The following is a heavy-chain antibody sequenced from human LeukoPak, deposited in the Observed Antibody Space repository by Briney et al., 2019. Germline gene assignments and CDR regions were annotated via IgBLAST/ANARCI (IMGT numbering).Heavy chain of an antibody. CDR2: ISSSSGYI. D-gene: IGHD3-16*02. J-gene: IGHJ4*02. CDR3: ARDNYDHVWGSYRPQYYFDY. Sequence: PGGSLRLSCAASGFTFSSYSMNWVRQAPGKGLEWVSSISSSSGYIYYADSVKGRFTISRDNAKNSLYLQMNSLRAEDTAVYYCARDNYDHVWGSYRPQYYFDYWGQGTLVTVSS. CDR1: GFTFSSYS. V-gene: IGHV3-21*01.